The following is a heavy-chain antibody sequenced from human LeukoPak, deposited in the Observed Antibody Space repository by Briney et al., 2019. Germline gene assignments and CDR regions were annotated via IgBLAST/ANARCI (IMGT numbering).Heavy chain of an antibody. J-gene: IGHJ4*02. CDR1: GFTFSSYA. V-gene: IGHV3-74*01. D-gene: IGHD2-2*02. CDR2: INTDGIST. Sequence: GGSLRLSCAASGFTFSSYAMSWVRQAPGKGLEWVSGINTDGISTNYADSVKGRFTISRDNAKNTLYLQMNSLRAEDTAVYYCARWGRADCTSTSCYMDFDSWGQGTLVTVSS. CDR3: ARWGRADCTSTSCYMDFDS.